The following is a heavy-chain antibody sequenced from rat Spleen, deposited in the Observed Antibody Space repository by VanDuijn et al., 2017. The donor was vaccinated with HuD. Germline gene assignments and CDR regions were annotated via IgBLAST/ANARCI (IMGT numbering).Heavy chain of an antibody. CDR1: GFTFSDYY. CDR2: ISYDGSST. D-gene: IGHD1-4*01. CDR3: TRVGTRVPFAY. J-gene: IGHJ3*01. Sequence: EVQLVESDGGLVQPGRSLKLSCAASGFTFSDYYMAWVRQAPKKGLEWVATISYDGSSTYYRDSVKGRFTISRDNAKSTLYLQMDSLRSEDTATYYCTRVGTRVPFAYWGQGTLVTVSS. V-gene: IGHV5-7*01.